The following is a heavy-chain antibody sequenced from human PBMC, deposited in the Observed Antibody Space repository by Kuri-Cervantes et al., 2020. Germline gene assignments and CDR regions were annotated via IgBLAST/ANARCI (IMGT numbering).Heavy chain of an antibody. CDR2: ISYDGSNK. Sequence: GGSLRLSCTASGFSFSSYWMSWVRQAPGKGLEWVAVISYDGSNKYYADSVKGRFTISRDNSKNTLYLQMNSLRVEDTAMYYCVREYCSSSSCTFDYWGQGTLVTVSS. CDR3: VREYCSSSSCTFDY. D-gene: IGHD2-2*01. V-gene: IGHV3-30*03. J-gene: IGHJ4*02. CDR1: GFSFSSYW.